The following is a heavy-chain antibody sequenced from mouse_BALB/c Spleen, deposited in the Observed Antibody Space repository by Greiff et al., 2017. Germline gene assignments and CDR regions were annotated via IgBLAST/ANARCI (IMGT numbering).Heavy chain of an antibody. J-gene: IGHJ1*01. V-gene: IGHV2-9*02. D-gene: IGHD2-14*01. Sequence: VQLVESGPGLVAPSQSLSITCTVSGFSLTSYGVHWVRQPPGKGLEWLGVIWAGGSTNYNSALMSRLSISKDNSKSQVFLKMNSLQTDDTAMYYCARRDRYDWYFDVWGAGTTVTVSS. CDR1: GFSLTSYG. CDR2: IWAGGST. CDR3: ARRDRYDWYFDV.